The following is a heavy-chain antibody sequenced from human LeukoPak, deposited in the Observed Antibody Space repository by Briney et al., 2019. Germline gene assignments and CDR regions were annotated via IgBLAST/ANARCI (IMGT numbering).Heavy chain of an antibody. Sequence: GGSLRLSCAASGFTFRSYVMHWVRPDPGQGLEWVAFIRNDGSDKYYADSVRGRFTISRDNSKNSLHVQMNSLRVEDTAVYYCAKDLEAGTSGYSLDYWGQGTLVTVSS. CDR2: IRNDGSDK. V-gene: IGHV3-30*02. J-gene: IGHJ4*02. CDR1: GFTFRSYV. CDR3: AKDLEAGTSGYSLDY. D-gene: IGHD3-22*01.